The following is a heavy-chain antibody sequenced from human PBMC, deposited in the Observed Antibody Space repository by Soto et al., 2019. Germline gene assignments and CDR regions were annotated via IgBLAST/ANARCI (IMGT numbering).Heavy chain of an antibody. Sequence: SETLSLTCTVSGGSISSYYWSWIRQPPGKGLEWIGYIYYSGSTNYNPSLKSRVTISVDTSKNQFSLKLSFVTAADTAVYYRARDRARYGMDVWGQGTTVTVSS. CDR2: IYYSGST. CDR3: ARDRARYGMDV. D-gene: IGHD3-10*01. J-gene: IGHJ6*02. CDR1: GGSISSYY. V-gene: IGHV4-59*01.